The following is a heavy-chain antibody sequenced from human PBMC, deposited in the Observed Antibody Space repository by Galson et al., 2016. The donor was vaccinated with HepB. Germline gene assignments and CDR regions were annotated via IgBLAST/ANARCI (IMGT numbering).Heavy chain of an antibody. CDR2: TFYRSTWEN. D-gene: IGHD3-10*01. Sequence: CAISGDSVYNNGAAWVWIRQSPSRGLEWLGRTFYRSTWENHYAGSVKNRITISPDTSRNQFSLHMNSVTPEDTAVYYCARAVMLGRGMNVWGQGTTVTVSS. J-gene: IGHJ6*02. V-gene: IGHV6-1*01. CDR1: GDSVYNNGAA. CDR3: ARAVMLGRGMNV.